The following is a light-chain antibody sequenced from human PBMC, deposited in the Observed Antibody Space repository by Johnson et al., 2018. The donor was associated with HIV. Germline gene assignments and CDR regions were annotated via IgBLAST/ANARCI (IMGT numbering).Light chain of an antibody. CDR2: ENN. J-gene: IGLJ1*01. V-gene: IGLV1-51*02. Sequence: QSVLTQPPSVSAAPGQKVTISCSGSGSNIGNNYVSWYQQLPGSAPKLLIYENNKRPSGIPDRFSGSKSGTSATLGITGLQTGDEADYYCGTWDSSLNAYVFGTGTKVTVL. CDR1: GSNIGNNY. CDR3: GTWDSSLNAYV.